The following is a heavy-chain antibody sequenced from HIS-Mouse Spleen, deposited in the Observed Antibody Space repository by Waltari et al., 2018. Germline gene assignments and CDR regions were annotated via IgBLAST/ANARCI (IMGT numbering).Heavy chain of an antibody. V-gene: IGHV4-39*07. CDR3: AREIPYSSSWYDWYFDL. J-gene: IGHJ2*01. CDR1: GGSISSSSYY. CDR2: IYYSGGT. D-gene: IGHD6-13*01. Sequence: QLQLQESGPGLVKPSETLSLTCTVSGGSISSSSYYWGWIRQPPGKGLEWIGSIYYSGGTYYNPSLKSRVTISVDTSMNQFSLKLSAVTAADTAVYYCAREIPYSSSWYDWYFDLWGRGTLVTVSS.